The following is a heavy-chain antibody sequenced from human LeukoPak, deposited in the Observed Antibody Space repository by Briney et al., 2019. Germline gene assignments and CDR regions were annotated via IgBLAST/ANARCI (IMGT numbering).Heavy chain of an antibody. CDR1: GFTFSDYA. V-gene: IGHV3-23*01. J-gene: IGHJ4*02. CDR2: INGGGDSI. Sequence: PGASLRLSCAASGFTFSDYAMSWVRQAPGRGLEWVSTINGGGDSIYYADSVRGRFTISRDNSKNTLYLQMKSLRVEDTAVYYCAKESPQFDYWGQGTLVTVSS. CDR3: AKESPQFDY.